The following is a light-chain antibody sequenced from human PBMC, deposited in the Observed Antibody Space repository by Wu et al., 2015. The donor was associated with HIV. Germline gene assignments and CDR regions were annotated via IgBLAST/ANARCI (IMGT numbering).Light chain of an antibody. Sequence: EIVMTQSPATLSVSPGERATLSCRASQSVNSNLAWYQQKPGQAPRLLIYGASDRATGIPDRFSGSGSGTDFTLTISSLEPEDFAVYYCQHRSNWPTFGRGTKVEIQ. V-gene: IGKV3-11*01. CDR2: GAS. CDR1: QSVNSN. CDR3: QHRSNWPT. J-gene: IGKJ1*01.